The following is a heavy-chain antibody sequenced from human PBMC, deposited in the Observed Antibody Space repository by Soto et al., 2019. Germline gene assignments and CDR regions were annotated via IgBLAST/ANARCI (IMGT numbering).Heavy chain of an antibody. J-gene: IGHJ5*02. V-gene: IGHV1-2*02. Sequence: GASVKVSCKASGYTFTGYYMHWVRQAPGQGLEWMGWINPNSGGTNYAQKFQGRVTMTRDTSISTAYMELSRLRSDDTAVYYCARAPYDFWSGYYYNWFDPWGQGTLVTVSS. CDR1: GYTFTGYY. CDR3: ARAPYDFWSGYYYNWFDP. CDR2: INPNSGGT. D-gene: IGHD3-3*01.